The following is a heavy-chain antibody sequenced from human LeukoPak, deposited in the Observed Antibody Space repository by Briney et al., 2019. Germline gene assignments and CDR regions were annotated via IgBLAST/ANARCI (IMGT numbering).Heavy chain of an antibody. CDR2: ISANSGNT. J-gene: IGHJ4*02. CDR1: GYSFTRNG. V-gene: IGHV1-18*01. D-gene: IGHD3-16*01. CDR3: ARDXNYAFXY. Sequence: ASVKVSCKPSGYSFTRNGISWVRQAPGQGLEWMAWISANSGNTNYAQNFQDRVTLTTDTSTSTAYMELRSLRSDDTAVYYCARDXNYAFXYWGQGXLVTVSS.